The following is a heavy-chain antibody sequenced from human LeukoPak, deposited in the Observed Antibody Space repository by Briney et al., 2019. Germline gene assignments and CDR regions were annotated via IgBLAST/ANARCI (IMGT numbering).Heavy chain of an antibody. D-gene: IGHD6-13*01. Sequence: SETLSLTCAVYGGSFSGYYWSWIRQPPGKGLKWIGEINHSGSTNYNPSLKSRVTISVDTSKNQFSLKLSSVTAADTAVYYCARGIAAAGPERYYYYGMDVWGQGTTVTVSS. CDR3: ARGIAAAGPERYYYYGMDV. J-gene: IGHJ6*02. CDR2: INHSGST. V-gene: IGHV4-34*01. CDR1: GGSFSGYY.